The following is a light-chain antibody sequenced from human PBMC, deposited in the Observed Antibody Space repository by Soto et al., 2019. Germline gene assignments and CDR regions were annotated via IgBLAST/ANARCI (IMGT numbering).Light chain of an antibody. J-gene: IGKJ2*01. CDR2: LGS. CDR1: QSLLHSNGYNY. Sequence: DVVTTQSPLSLPVTPGEPASISCRSSQSLLHSNGYNYLGWYLQKPGQSPQLLIYLGSNRASGVPDRFSGSGSGTDFTLKISRVEAEDVGVYYWVQVVQTPYTFGQGTKLEIK. V-gene: IGKV2-28*01. CDR3: VQVVQTPYT.